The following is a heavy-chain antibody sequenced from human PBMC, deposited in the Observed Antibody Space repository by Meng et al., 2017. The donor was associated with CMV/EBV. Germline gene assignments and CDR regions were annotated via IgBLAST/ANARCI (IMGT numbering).Heavy chain of an antibody. CDR1: GFTFSSYS. D-gene: IGHD2-2*01. V-gene: IGHV3-21*01. CDR2: ISSSSSYI. Sequence: GESLKISCAASGFTFSSYSMNWVRQAPGKGLEWVSSISSSSSYIYYADSVKGRFTISRNNAKNSLYLQMNSLRAEDTAVYYCARNYVPAAISDDAFDIWGQGTMVTVSS. CDR3: ARNYVPAAISDDAFDI. J-gene: IGHJ3*02.